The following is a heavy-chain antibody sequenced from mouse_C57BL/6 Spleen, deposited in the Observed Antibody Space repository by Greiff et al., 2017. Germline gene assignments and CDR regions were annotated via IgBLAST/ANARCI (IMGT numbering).Heavy chain of an antibody. Sequence: QVQLQQPGAELVRPGTSVKLSCKASGYTFTSYWMHWVKQRPGQGLEWIGVIDPSDSYPNYNQKFKGKATLTVDTSSSTAYMQLSSLTSEDSAVYYCARRGSSYLWYFDVWGTGTTVTVSS. CDR3: ARRGSSYLWYFDV. D-gene: IGHD1-1*01. CDR2: IDPSDSYP. CDR1: GYTFTSYW. J-gene: IGHJ1*03. V-gene: IGHV1-59*01.